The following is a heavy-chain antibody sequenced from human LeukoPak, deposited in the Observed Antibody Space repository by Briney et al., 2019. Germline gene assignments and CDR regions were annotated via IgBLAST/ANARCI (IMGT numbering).Heavy chain of an antibody. CDR3: ARAYSGYDCDY. CDR2: INPDSGGT. D-gene: IGHD5-12*01. Sequence: ASVKVSCKASGYTFTGHYMHWVRQAPGQGLEWMGWINPDSGGTNYAQKFQGRITMTRDTSIGTAYMELTRLRSDDTAVYYCARAYSGYDCDYWGQGTLVTVSS. J-gene: IGHJ4*02. V-gene: IGHV1-2*02. CDR1: GYTFTGHY.